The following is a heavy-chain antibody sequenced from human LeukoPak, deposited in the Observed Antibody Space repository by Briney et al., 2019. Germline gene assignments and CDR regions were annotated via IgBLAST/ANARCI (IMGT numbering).Heavy chain of an antibody. J-gene: IGHJ5*01. Sequence: GGSLRLSCVASGFTLKNAWMSWVRQAPGKGLVWVSGISNDGTSTTYADSVKGRFTISRDNAKNTLYLQMHSLRAEDTAVYSCARGWFGPDSCGQGTLVTVSS. CDR3: ARGWFGPDS. V-gene: IGHV3-74*01. D-gene: IGHD3-10*01. CDR1: GFTLKNAW. CDR2: ISNDGTST.